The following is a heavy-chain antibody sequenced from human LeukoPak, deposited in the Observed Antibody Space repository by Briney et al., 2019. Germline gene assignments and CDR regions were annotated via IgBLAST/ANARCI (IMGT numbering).Heavy chain of an antibody. D-gene: IGHD5-12*01. CDR3: ARVGYSGYDYYYYNYMDV. Sequence: GGSLRLSCATSGLTVSSNYMTWVRQAPGKGLEWVSVIYGGGSIYYADSVKGRFTISRDNPKNTVYLQMHNLRAEDTAVYYCARVGYSGYDYYYYNYMDVWGKGTTVTVSS. CDR1: GLTVSSNY. CDR2: IYGGGSI. V-gene: IGHV3-53*01. J-gene: IGHJ6*03.